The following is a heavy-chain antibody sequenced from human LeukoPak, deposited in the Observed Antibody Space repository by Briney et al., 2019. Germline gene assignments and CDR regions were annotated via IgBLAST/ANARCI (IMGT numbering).Heavy chain of an antibody. D-gene: IGHD3-10*01. J-gene: IGHJ6*02. CDR2: IIPIFGTA. V-gene: IGHV1-69*13. CDR3: ARGMVRGVIIFPYYGMDV. CDR1: GGTFSSYA. Sequence: ASVKVSCKASGGTFSSYAISWVRQAPGQGLEWMGGIIPIFGTANYAQKFQGRVTITADESTSTAYMELSRLRSDDTAVYYCARGMVRGVIIFPYYGMDVWGQGTTVTVSS.